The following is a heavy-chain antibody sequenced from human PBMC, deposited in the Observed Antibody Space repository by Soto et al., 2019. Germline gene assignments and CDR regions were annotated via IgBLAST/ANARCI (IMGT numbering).Heavy chain of an antibody. V-gene: IGHV1-18*04. J-gene: IGHJ6*02. Sequence: QVQLVESGAEVKKPGASVKVSCKASGYTFTDYGISWVRQAPGQGLEWMGWISGYNGNTKYAQKFQGRVTMTTDTPTNTAYMELRSLRSDDTAVYYCARDREYYYDSSGNYYYHYGLDVWGQGTTVTDS. CDR3: ARDREYYYDSSGNYYYHYGLDV. CDR1: GYTFTDYG. CDR2: ISGYNGNT. D-gene: IGHD3-22*01.